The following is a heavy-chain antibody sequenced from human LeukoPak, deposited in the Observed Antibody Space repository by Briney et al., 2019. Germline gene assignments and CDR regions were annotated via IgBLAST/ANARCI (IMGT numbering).Heavy chain of an antibody. V-gene: IGHV3-11*04. CDR3: ATAPTEDGDGSSPGY. J-gene: IGHJ4*02. Sequence: PGGSLRLSCAASRFTFRDHFMSWIRQPPGKGLEYVSYISSSGSDTYYSDSVKGRFTVSRDNAKSSLFLQMNSLRAEDTAVYYCATAPTEDGDGSSPGYWGQGTLVTVSS. CDR2: ISSSGSDT. CDR1: RFTFRDHF. D-gene: IGHD4-17*01.